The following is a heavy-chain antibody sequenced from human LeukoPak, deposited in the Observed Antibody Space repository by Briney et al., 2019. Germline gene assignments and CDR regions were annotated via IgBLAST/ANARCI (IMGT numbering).Heavy chain of an antibody. J-gene: IGHJ4*02. Sequence: ASVKVSCKVSGYTLTELSMHWVRQAPGKGLEWMGGFDPEDGETIYAQKFQGRVTMTEDTSTDTAYMELSSLRSEDTAVYYCATSPAWYDFWSGIQWGQGTLVTVSS. D-gene: IGHD3-3*01. CDR2: FDPEDGET. CDR3: ATSPAWYDFWSGIQ. V-gene: IGHV1-24*01. CDR1: GYTLTELS.